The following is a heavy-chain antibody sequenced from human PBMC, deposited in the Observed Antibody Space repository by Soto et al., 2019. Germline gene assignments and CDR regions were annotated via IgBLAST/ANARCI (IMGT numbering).Heavy chain of an antibody. CDR3: VRLVVVTSTPPYHYYGMDV. J-gene: IGHJ6*02. CDR1: GFSLSTSGVG. CDR2: IYWYDDK. V-gene: IGHV2-5*01. D-gene: IGHD2-15*01. Sequence: SGPTLVNPTQTLTLTCTFSGFSLSTSGVGVGWIRQPPGKALEWLALIYWYDDKRYTPSLKSRLTITKDTSKNQVVLKMTNMDPVDTATYYCVRLVVVTSTPPYHYYGMDVWGQGTTVTVSS.